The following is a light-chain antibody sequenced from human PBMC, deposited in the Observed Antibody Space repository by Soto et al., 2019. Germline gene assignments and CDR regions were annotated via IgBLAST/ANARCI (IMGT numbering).Light chain of an antibody. Sequence: QSALTQPASVSGSPGQSNTISCTGTSSDVGGYNYVSWYQHHPGKAPKLMIYDVSNRPSGVSNRFSGSKSGNTASLTISGLQPEDEADYYCCSYTTSNTRQIVFGTGTKVTVL. V-gene: IGLV2-14*03. CDR3: CSYTTSNTRQIV. CDR2: DVS. CDR1: SSDVGGYNY. J-gene: IGLJ1*01.